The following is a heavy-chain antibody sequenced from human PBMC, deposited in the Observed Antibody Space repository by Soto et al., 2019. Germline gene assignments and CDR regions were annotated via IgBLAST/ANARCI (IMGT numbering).Heavy chain of an antibody. CDR1: GYTFTSYD. D-gene: IGHD3-10*01. CDR2: MNPNSGNT. Sequence: GASVKVSCKASGYTFTSYDINWVRQATGQGLEWMGWMNPNSGNTGYAQKFQGRVTMTRNTSISTAYMELSSLRSEDTAVYYCARVLRITMVRGNNWFDPWGQGTLVTVSS. J-gene: IGHJ5*02. CDR3: ARVLRITMVRGNNWFDP. V-gene: IGHV1-8*01.